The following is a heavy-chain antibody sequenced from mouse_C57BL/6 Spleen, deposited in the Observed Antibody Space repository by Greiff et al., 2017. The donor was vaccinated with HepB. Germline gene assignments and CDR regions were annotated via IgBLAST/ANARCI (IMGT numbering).Heavy chain of an antibody. J-gene: IGHJ4*01. CDR3: ARKKGYDYDSFGGDMDY. D-gene: IGHD2-4*01. V-gene: IGHV2-9-1*01. Sequence: VKLMESGPGLVAPSQSLSITCTVSGFSLTSYAISWVRQPPGKGLEWLGVIWTGGGTNYNSAPKSSLSISKDNSKSQVFLKMNSMQTDDTTRYYCARKKGYDYDSFGGDMDYWGQGTSVTVSS. CDR2: IWTGGGT. CDR1: GFSLTSYA.